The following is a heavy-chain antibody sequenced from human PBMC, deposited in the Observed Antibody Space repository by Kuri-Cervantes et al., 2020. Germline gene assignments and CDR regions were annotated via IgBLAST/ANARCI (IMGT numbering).Heavy chain of an antibody. Sequence: GGSLRLSCAASGFTFSSYWMHWVRQAPGKGLVWVARINSAGIITTYADSVRGRFTISRDNAKTSLYLQMNSLRAEDSAVYYCAKDQGTGDVLPSDWGQGTLVTVSS. CDR2: INSAGIIT. CDR3: AKDQGTGDVLPSD. D-gene: IGHD7-27*01. V-gene: IGHV3-74*01. J-gene: IGHJ4*02. CDR1: GFTFSSYW.